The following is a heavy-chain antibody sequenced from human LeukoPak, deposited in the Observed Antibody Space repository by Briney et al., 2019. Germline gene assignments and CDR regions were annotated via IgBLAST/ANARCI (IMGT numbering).Heavy chain of an antibody. V-gene: IGHV1-69*04. CDR2: IIPMLGIA. Sequence: SVKVSCKASGGTFSSHAITWVRQAPGQGLEWMGTIIPMLGIADYAQKFQGRVTITADKSTSTAYMELSSLRSEDTAVYYCATDGYCSGGSCYESGYWGQGTLVTVSS. CDR3: ATDGYCSGGSCYESGY. D-gene: IGHD2-15*01. J-gene: IGHJ4*02. CDR1: GGTFSSHA.